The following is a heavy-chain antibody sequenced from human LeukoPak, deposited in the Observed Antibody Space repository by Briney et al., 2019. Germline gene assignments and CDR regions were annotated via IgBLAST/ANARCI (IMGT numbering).Heavy chain of an antibody. J-gene: IGHJ4*02. Sequence: GGSLRLSCAASGFTFSSYAMSWVRQAPGKGLEWVSAISGSGGSTYYADSVKGRLTISRDNSKNTLYLQMNSLRAEDTAVYYCAKDTPRYCSSTSCYVANPPYWGQGTLVTVSS. CDR2: ISGSGGST. CDR3: AKDTPRYCSSTSCYVANPPY. V-gene: IGHV3-23*01. D-gene: IGHD2-2*01. CDR1: GFTFSSYA.